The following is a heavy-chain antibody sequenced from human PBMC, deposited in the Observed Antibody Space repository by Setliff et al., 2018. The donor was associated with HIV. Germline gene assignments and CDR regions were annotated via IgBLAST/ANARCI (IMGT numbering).Heavy chain of an antibody. CDR2: IYPGDFVT. J-gene: IGHJ4*02. V-gene: IGHV5-51*01. Sequence: SLKISCQASGYRFTNYWIGWVRQMPGKGLEWIGVIYPGDFVTRYGPSFQGQVFISADRSITTAYLQWDSLKASDTAMYYCTRRRRAPGIEDLEAYWGQGTLVTVSS. CDR1: GYRFTNYW. CDR3: TRRRRAPGIEDLEAY. D-gene: IGHD1-26*01.